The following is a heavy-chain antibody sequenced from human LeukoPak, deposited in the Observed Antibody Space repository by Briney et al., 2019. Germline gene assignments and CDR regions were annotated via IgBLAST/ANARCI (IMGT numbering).Heavy chain of an antibody. Sequence: ASVKVSCKASGYTFTSYYMHWVRQAPGQGLEWMGIINPSGGSTSYAQKSQGRVTMTRDTSTSTVYMELSSLRSEDTAVYYCARDLHGEVLRYFDWLLNRIGGFDYWGQGTLVTVSS. CDR1: GYTFTSYY. D-gene: IGHD3-9*01. CDR2: INPSGGST. CDR3: ARDLHGEVLRYFDWLLNRIGGFDY. J-gene: IGHJ4*02. V-gene: IGHV1-46*01.